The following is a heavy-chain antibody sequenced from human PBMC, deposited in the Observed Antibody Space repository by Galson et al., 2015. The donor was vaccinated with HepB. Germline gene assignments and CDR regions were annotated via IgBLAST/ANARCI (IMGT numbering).Heavy chain of an antibody. J-gene: IGHJ6*02. V-gene: IGHV3-33*08. CDR2: IWYDGSNK. CDR1: GFTFSSYG. Sequence: SLRLSCAASGFTFSSYGMHWVRQAPGKGLEWVAVIWYDGSNKYYADSVKGRFTISRDNSKNTLYLQMNSLRAEDTAVYYCARGDSWSYHLYYYYYGMDVWGQGTSVTVSS. CDR3: ARGDSWSYHLYYYYYGMDV. D-gene: IGHD1-26*01.